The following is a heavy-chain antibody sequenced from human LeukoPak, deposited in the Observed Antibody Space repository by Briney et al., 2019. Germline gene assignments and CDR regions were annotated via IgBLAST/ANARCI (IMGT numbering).Heavy chain of an antibody. Sequence: PGGSLRLSCAASGFTFSSYWMSWVRQAPGKGLEWVANLKQDGSEKYYVDSVKGRFTISRDNAKNSLYLQMNSLRAEDTGVYYCARIRYPGIAAVWGQGTLVTVSS. CDR2: LKQDGSEK. D-gene: IGHD6-13*01. J-gene: IGHJ4*02. CDR3: ARIRYPGIAAV. V-gene: IGHV3-7*01. CDR1: GFTFSSYW.